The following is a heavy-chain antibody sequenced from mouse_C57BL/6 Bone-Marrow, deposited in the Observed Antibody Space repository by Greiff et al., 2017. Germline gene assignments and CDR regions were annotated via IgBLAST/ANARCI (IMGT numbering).Heavy chain of an antibody. J-gene: IGHJ1*03. CDR2: IDPSDSYT. D-gene: IGHD2-4*01. Sequence: QVQLQQPGAELVKPGASVKLSCKASGYTFTSYWMQWVKQRPGQGLEWIGEIDPSDSYTNYNQKFKGKATLTVDTSSRTAYRQLSSLTSEDSAVYYGARGDYDGGWYFDVWGTGTTVTVSS. V-gene: IGHV1-50*01. CDR1: GYTFTSYW. CDR3: ARGDYDGGWYFDV.